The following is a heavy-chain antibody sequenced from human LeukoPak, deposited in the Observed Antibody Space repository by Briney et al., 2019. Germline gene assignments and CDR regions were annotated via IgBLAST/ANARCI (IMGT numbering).Heavy chain of an antibody. V-gene: IGHV3-23*01. CDR1: GFTFSSYG. CDR3: AKDVGYSNFYGMDV. D-gene: IGHD4-11*01. J-gene: IGHJ6*02. Sequence: GGSLRLSCAASGFTFSSYGMTWVRQAPGKGLEWVSSISGSGTTHYADSVKGRFTISRDNSKNTLYLQMNSLRAEDTAVYYCAKDVGYSNFYGMDVWDQGTTVTVSS. CDR2: ISGSGTT.